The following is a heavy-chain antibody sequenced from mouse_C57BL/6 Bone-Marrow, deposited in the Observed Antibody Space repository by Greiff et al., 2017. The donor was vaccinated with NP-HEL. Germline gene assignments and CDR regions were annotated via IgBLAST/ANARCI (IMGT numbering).Heavy chain of an antibody. CDR1: GFNITDYY. Sequence: VQLQQSGAELVKPGASVKLSCTASGFNITDYYMHWVKQRTEQGLEWIGSIDPEDGETKYAPKFQGKATITAAPSSNTAYLQLISLTSEDTAVYDCARMGTTEVYYFDYWGQGTTLTVSS. J-gene: IGHJ2*01. D-gene: IGHD2-1*01. CDR2: IDPEDGET. V-gene: IGHV14-2*01. CDR3: ARMGTTEVYYFDY.